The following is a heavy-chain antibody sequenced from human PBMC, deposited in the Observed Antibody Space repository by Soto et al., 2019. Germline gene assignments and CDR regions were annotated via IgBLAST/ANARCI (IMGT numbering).Heavy chain of an antibody. Sequence: QVQLQESGPGLVKPPVTLSLTCAVSRGSISSSNWWSWVRHSPGKWLEWIGAMYHTGITNYSPSLKSRITLSGDKSKNQFSLKLSSVTAADTAVYYWAREIYNASNVEYFDLWGRGTLVTVSS. J-gene: IGHJ2*01. CDR1: RGSISSSNW. CDR2: MYHTGIT. CDR3: AREIYNASNVEYFDL. V-gene: IGHV4-4*03. D-gene: IGHD1-1*01.